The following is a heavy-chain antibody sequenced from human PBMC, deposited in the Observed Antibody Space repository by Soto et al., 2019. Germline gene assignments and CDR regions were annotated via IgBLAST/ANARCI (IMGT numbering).Heavy chain of an antibody. CDR3: ARVGGNWNDDYFDY. CDR1: GYTFSDHD. V-gene: IGHV1-8*01. CDR2: MNPNSGDT. J-gene: IGHJ4*02. D-gene: IGHD1-1*01. Sequence: QVQLVQSGAEVKKPGASVKVSCKASGYTFSDHDINWVRQASGQGPEWLGWMNPNSGDTGYAQNFQGRVTMTRDTSKRTAYMELSSLRSEATAVYYCARVGGNWNDDYFDYWGQGTLVTVSS.